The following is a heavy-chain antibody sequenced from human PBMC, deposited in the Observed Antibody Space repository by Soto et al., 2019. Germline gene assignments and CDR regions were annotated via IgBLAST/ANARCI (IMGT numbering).Heavy chain of an antibody. Sequence: SETLSLTCTASGGSISSYYWSWIRQPPGKGLEWIGYIYYSGSTNYNPSLKSRVTISVDTSKNQFSLKLSSVTAADTAVYYCARAKAPLYSSSWYWFDPWGQGTLVTVSS. J-gene: IGHJ5*02. D-gene: IGHD6-13*01. CDR3: ARAKAPLYSSSWYWFDP. CDR2: IYYSGST. CDR1: GGSISSYY. V-gene: IGHV4-59*08.